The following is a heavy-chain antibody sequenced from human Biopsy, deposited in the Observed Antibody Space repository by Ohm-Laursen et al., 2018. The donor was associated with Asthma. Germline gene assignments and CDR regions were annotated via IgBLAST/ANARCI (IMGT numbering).Heavy chain of an antibody. D-gene: IGHD5-24*01. CDR1: GRSISRGGSS. CDR2: IYHSGST. Sequence: TLSLTWAVSGRSISRGGSSWSWIRQPPGKGLEWIGYIYHSGSTYYNPSLKSRVTISVDRAKNQFSLKLSSVTAADTAVYYCARVKDGYNFDYWGQGTLVTVSS. V-gene: IGHV4-30-2*01. J-gene: IGHJ4*02. CDR3: ARVKDGYNFDY.